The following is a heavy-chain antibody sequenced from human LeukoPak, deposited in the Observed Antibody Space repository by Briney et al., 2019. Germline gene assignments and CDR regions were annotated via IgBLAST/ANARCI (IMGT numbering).Heavy chain of an antibody. V-gene: IGHV3-23*01. Sequence: GGSLRLSCVASGFTFSSYAMTWVRQAPGKGLEWVSAISGGSGLIYYGDSVKGRFTVSRDNSKNTQYLQMNDLRAEDTAVYYCANLGNWNDLRDYWGQGTPVAVSS. CDR2: ISGGSGLI. CDR1: GFTFSSYA. D-gene: IGHD1-20*01. CDR3: ANLGNWNDLRDY. J-gene: IGHJ4*02.